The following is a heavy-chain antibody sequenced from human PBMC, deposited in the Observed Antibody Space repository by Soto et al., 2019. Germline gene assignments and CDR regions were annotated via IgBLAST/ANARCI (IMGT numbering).Heavy chain of an antibody. CDR3: ARGLISSVSVQRTSPEYNPNWFDP. CDR2: INPNSGGT. D-gene: IGHD1-1*01. CDR1: GYTFTGYY. V-gene: IGHV1-2*02. Sequence: ASVKVSCKASGYTFTGYYMHWVRQAPGQGLEWMGWINPNSGGTNYAQKFQGRVTMTRDTSISTAYMELSRLRSDDTAVHYCARGLISSVSVQRTSPEYNPNWFDPWGQGTLVTVSS. J-gene: IGHJ5*02.